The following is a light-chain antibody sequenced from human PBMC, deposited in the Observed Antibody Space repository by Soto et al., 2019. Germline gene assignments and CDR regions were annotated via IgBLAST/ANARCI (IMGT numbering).Light chain of an antibody. CDR2: GAS. V-gene: IGKV3-20*01. CDR3: QQYGSSIFT. CDR1: QSVSSSY. J-gene: IGKJ3*01. Sequence: EMVLTQSPGTLSLSPGERATLSCRASQSVSSSYLARYQQKPGQAPRLLIYGASSRATGIPDRFSGSGSGTDFTLTISRLEPEDFAVYYCQQYGSSIFTFGPGTKVDIK.